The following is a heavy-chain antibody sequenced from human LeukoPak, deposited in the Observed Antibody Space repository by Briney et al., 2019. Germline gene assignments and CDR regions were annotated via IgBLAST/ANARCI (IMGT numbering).Heavy chain of an antibody. CDR1: GFTFSSYA. CDR3: AKVGNIGYYLWYFDY. V-gene: IGHV3-23*01. Sequence: GGSLRLSCAASGFTFSSYAMSWVRQAPGKGLEWVSAIRGSGDSTYYADSVKGRFTISRDNSKNTLYLQMNSLRAEDTAVCYCAKVGNIGYYLWYFDYWGQGTLVTVSS. CDR2: IRGSGDST. D-gene: IGHD3-22*01. J-gene: IGHJ4*02.